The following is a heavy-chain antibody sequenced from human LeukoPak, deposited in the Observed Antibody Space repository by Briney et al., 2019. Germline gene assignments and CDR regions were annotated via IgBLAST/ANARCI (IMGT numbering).Heavy chain of an antibody. Sequence: QSGGSLRLSCAASGFTFSSYAMHWVRQAPGKGLEWVAVISYDGSNKYYADSVKGRFTISRDNSKNTLYLQMNSLRAEDTAVYYCARLYYDSSGYPLGGNYWGQGTLVTVSS. J-gene: IGHJ4*02. V-gene: IGHV3-30-3*01. D-gene: IGHD3-22*01. CDR2: ISYDGSNK. CDR3: ARLYYDSSGYPLGGNY. CDR1: GFTFSSYA.